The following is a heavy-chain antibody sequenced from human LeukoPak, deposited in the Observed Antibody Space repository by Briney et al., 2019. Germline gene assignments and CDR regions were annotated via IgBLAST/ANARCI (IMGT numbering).Heavy chain of an antibody. J-gene: IGHJ4*02. D-gene: IGHD3-10*01. CDR1: GFTFSSYA. V-gene: IGHV3-23*01. CDR3: AILLWFGDYFDY. CDR2: ISGSGGST. Sequence: GGSLRLSCAASGFTFSSYAMSWVRQAPGKGLEWVSAISGSGGSTYYADSVKGRFTISRDNSKNTLYLQMNSLRAEDTAVYYCAILLWFGDYFDYWGQGTLVTVSS.